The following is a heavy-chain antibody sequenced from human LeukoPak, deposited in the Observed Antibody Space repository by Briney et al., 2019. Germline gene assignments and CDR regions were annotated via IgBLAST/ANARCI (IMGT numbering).Heavy chain of an antibody. CDR1: GYTFTSYY. D-gene: IGHD3-10*01. Sequence: ASVKVSFKASGYTFTSYYMHWVRQAPGQGLEWMGIINPSGGSTSYAQKFQGRVTMTRDTSTSTVYMELSSLRSEDTAVYYCARDPQTDIYYMGEAFDIWGQGTMVTVSS. CDR3: ARDPQTDIYYMGEAFDI. J-gene: IGHJ3*02. V-gene: IGHV1-46*03. CDR2: INPSGGST.